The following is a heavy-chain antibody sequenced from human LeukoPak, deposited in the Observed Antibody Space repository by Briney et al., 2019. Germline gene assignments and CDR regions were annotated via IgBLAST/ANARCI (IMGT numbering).Heavy chain of an antibody. CDR3: ATPGWRDLFDY. J-gene: IGHJ4*02. V-gene: IGHV4-4*02. D-gene: IGHD6-19*01. Sequence: PSETLSLTCDVSGGSINSSNWWSWVRQSPGQGLEWIGQIFHSGSANYSPSFKSRVTISVDTSKNQFSLKLSSVTAADTAVYYCATPGWRDLFDYWGQGTLVTVSS. CDR1: GGSINSSNW. CDR2: IFHSGSA.